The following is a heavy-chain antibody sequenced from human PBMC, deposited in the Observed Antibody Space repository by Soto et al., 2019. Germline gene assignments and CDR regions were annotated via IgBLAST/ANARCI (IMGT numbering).Heavy chain of an antibody. CDR3: AKFVAQRYARGYSYGWADYYGMDV. Sequence: PGGSLRLSCAASGFTFSSYGMHWVRQAPGKGLEWVAVISYDGSNKYYADSVKGRFTISRDNSKNTLYLQMNSLRAEDTAVYYCAKFVAQRYARGYSYGWADYYGMDVWGQGTTVTVS. CDR2: ISYDGSNK. V-gene: IGHV3-30*18. D-gene: IGHD5-18*01. J-gene: IGHJ6*02. CDR1: GFTFSSYG.